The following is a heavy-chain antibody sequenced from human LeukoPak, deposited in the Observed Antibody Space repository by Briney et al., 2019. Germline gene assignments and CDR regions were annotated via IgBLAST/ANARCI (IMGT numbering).Heavy chain of an antibody. Sequence: GGSLRLSCAASGFTFSSYSMNWVRQAPGKGLEWVSGIRGSGETTYYAESVKGRFIIQRDNSKNTLYLQMNSLRAEDTALYYCAKDLSSGTGRGFDYWGQGTLVTVSS. CDR2: IRGSGETT. CDR3: AKDLSSGTGRGFDY. CDR1: GFTFSSYS. V-gene: IGHV3-23*01. D-gene: IGHD3/OR15-3a*01. J-gene: IGHJ4*02.